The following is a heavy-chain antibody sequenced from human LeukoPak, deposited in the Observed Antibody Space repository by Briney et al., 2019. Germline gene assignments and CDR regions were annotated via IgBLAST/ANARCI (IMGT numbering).Heavy chain of an antibody. CDR3: AKGDRLLHYFDY. Sequence: PGGSLRLSCAASGFPFSDYYMSWIRQAPGKGLEWVAFIRYDGSNKYYADSVKGRFTISRDNSKNTLYLQMNSLRAEDTAVYYCAKGDRLLHYFDYWGQGTLVTVSS. V-gene: IGHV3-30*02. CDR1: GFPFSDYY. CDR2: IRYDGSNK. J-gene: IGHJ4*02. D-gene: IGHD6-25*01.